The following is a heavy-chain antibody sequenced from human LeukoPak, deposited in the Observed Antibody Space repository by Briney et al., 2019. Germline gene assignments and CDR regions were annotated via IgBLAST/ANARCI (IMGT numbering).Heavy chain of an antibody. J-gene: IGHJ4*02. D-gene: IGHD3-22*01. CDR1: VFTPSTYW. CDR3: ARELYYYDSSGSPKYYLDY. CDR2: IKADGSEK. V-gene: IGHV3-7*05. Sequence: GWALRLSCAASVFTPSTYWLSWVRQAPGKGLEWVANIKADGSEKYYVDSVKGRFTISRDNSKNSLYLQMNSLRAEDTAVYYCARELYYYDSSGSPKYYLDYWGQGTLVNVSS.